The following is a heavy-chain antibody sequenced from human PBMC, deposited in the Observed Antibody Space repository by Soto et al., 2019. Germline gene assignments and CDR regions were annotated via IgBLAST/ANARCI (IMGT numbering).Heavy chain of an antibody. CDR2: INAGYGNT. Sequence: QVHLVQSGAEVRKPGASVKDSCKASGYTFSSYAMHWVRQAPGQRLEWMGWINAGYGNTKSSQKFQDRVTISRDTSASTAYMELTSLRSEDTAVYYCARDTGDGIFDFWGQGTLVTVSS. J-gene: IGHJ4*02. V-gene: IGHV1-3*01. CDR1: GYTFSSYA. D-gene: IGHD7-27*01. CDR3: ARDTGDGIFDF.